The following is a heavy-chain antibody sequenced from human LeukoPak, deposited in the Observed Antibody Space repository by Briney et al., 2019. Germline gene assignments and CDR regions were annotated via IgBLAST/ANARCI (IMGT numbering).Heavy chain of an antibody. J-gene: IGHJ5*02. CDR2: MHHSGST. D-gene: IGHD6-19*01. V-gene: IGHV4-59*08. CDR1: GGSIRSYY. CDR3: ARHAAVEGSSGWSPLWWFDP. Sequence: SETLSLTCTVSGGSIRSYYWSWIRQPPGKGLEWIGYMHHSGSTKHNPYLKSRVTISVDTSKSQFSLRLSSVTAADTAVYYCARHAAVEGSSGWSPLWWFDPWGQGTLVTVSS.